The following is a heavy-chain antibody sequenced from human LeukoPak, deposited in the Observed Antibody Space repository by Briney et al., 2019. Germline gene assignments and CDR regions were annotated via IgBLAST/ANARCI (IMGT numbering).Heavy chain of an antibody. J-gene: IGHJ4*02. CDR2: ISAYNGNT. CDR3: ARGVRNWNDFDY. Sequence: EASVKVSCKASGYTFTSYGISWVRQAPGQGLEWMGWISAYNGNTNYAQKLQGRVTMTTDTSTSTAYMELRSLGSDDTAVYCCARGVRNWNDFDYWGQGTLVTVSS. V-gene: IGHV1-18*01. D-gene: IGHD1-20*01. CDR1: GYTFTSYG.